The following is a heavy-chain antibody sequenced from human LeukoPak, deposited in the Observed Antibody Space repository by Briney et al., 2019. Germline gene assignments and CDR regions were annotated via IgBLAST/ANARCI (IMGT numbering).Heavy chain of an antibody. J-gene: IGHJ4*02. D-gene: IGHD3-3*01. CDR2: IIPVFGTP. CDR1: GGTFSNSG. V-gene: IGHV1-69*06. CDR3: ARERPARSPYFDY. Sequence: GASVKVSCKTSGGTFSNSGISWVRQAPGQGPERMGGIIPVFGTPNYAQKFQGRLTITADRSTTTAYMELSSLTSDDTAVYYCARERPARSPYFDYWGQGTLVAVSS.